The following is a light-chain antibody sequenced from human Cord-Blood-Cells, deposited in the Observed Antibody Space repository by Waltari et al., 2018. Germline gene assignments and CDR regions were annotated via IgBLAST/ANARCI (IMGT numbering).Light chain of an antibody. Sequence: DIQMTLSTSSLSLSVGDRHTITCRASQSISSYLNWYQQKPGKAPKLLIYAASSLQSGVPSRFSGSGSGTDFTLTISSLQPEDFATYYCQQSYSTLFTFGPGTKVDIK. CDR2: AAS. J-gene: IGKJ3*01. CDR3: QQSYSTLFT. CDR1: QSISSY. V-gene: IGKV1-39*01.